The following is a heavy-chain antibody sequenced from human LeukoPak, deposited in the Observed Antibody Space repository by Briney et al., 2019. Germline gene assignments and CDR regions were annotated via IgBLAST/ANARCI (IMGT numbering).Heavy chain of an antibody. CDR1: GYTFTGYY. CDR2: INPNSGGT. Sequence: ASVKVSCKASGYTFTGYYMHWVRQAPGQGLEWMGWINPNSGGTNYAQKFQGRVTMTRDTSISTAYMELSRLRSDDMAVYYCAVLWFGELLSPFDYWGQGTLVTVSS. J-gene: IGHJ4*02. V-gene: IGHV1-2*02. D-gene: IGHD3-10*01. CDR3: AVLWFGELLSPFDY.